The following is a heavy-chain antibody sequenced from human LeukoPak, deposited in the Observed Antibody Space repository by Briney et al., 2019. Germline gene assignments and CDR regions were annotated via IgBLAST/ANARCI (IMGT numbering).Heavy chain of an antibody. CDR2: ISSSGSTI. J-gene: IGHJ6*03. Sequence: GGSLRLSCGASGFTFSSYSMNWVRQAPGKGLEWVSYISSSGSTIYYADSVKGRFTISRDNAKNSLYLQMNSLRAEDTAVYYCARILRYFDWSPRPYYYMDVWGKGTTVTVSS. D-gene: IGHD3-9*01. CDR3: ARILRYFDWSPRPYYYMDV. V-gene: IGHV3-48*04. CDR1: GFTFSSYS.